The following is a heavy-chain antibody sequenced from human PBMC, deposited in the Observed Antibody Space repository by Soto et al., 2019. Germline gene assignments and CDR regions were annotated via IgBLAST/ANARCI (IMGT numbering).Heavy chain of an antibody. J-gene: IGHJ5*02. CDR3: ARVLRGVINWFDP. V-gene: IGHV1-18*01. D-gene: IGHD3-10*01. CDR2: IATYNSNK. CDR1: GDTFTNFG. Sequence: ASVKVSCKTSGDTFTNFGLSWVRQAPGQGLEWMGWIATYNSNKNYAQKFQGRLTLTTDTSTSTGYMELKSLEYDDTAVYYCARVLRGVINWFDPWGQGTLVTVSS.